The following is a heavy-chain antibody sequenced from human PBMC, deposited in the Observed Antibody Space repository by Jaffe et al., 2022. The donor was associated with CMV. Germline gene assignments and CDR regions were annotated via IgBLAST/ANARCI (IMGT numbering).Heavy chain of an antibody. J-gene: IGHJ4*02. CDR2: INAGNGNT. CDR3: ARDLEYYDILTRGHYFDY. V-gene: IGHV1-3*01. D-gene: IGHD3-9*01. Sequence: QVQLVQSGAEVKKPGASVKVSCKASGYTFTSYAMHWVRQAPGQRLEWMGWINAGNGNTKYSQKFQGRVTITRDTSASTAYMELSSLRSEDTAVYYCARDLEYYDILTRGHYFDYWGQGTLVTVSS. CDR1: GYTFTSYA.